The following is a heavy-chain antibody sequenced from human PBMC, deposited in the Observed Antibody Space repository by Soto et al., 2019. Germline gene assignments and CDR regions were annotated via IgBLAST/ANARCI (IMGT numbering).Heavy chain of an antibody. Sequence: GGSLRLFCGASGFIFANCGMHWVRQAPGKGLKWVLVISYDRNNKYYAHSVKGRFTISRDNSKNTLHLQMNSLRADDTAVYYCAKDIALVRGVIIDLDVWGQGTKVTVSS. V-gene: IGHV3-30*18. CDR2: ISYDRNNK. D-gene: IGHD3-10*01. CDR1: GFIFANCG. CDR3: AKDIALVRGVIIDLDV. J-gene: IGHJ6*02.